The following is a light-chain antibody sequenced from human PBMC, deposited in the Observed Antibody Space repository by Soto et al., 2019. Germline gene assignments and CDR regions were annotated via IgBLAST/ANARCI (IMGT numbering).Light chain of an antibody. V-gene: IGKV3D-7*01. J-gene: IGKJ2*03. CDR1: QSIRSY. Sequence: EIVLTQSPATLSLSPGQRATLSCRASQSIRSYLAWYLQKPGQPPKVLMYWASTRESGVPDRFSGSGSGTDFTLTITSLQPEDVAVYYCQQYYTLPYSFGQVTKLEIK. CDR3: QQYYTLPYS. CDR2: WAS.